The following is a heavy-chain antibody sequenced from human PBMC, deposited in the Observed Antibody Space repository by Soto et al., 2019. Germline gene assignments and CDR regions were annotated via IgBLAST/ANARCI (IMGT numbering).Heavy chain of an antibody. V-gene: IGHV3-33*01. CDR1: GFTFSSYG. D-gene: IGHD3-9*01. J-gene: IGHJ4*02. CDR2: IWYDGSNK. Sequence: GGSLRLSCAASGFTFSSYGMHWVRQAPGKGLEWVAVIWYDGSNKYYADSVKGRFTISRDNSKNTLYLQMNSLRAEDTAVYYCARSQGNLDWFPSSYWEAIDYWGQGTLVTVSS. CDR3: ARSQGNLDWFPSSYWEAIDY.